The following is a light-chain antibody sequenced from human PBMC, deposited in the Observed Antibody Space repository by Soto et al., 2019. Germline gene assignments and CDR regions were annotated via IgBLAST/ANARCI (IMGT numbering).Light chain of an antibody. CDR1: QSFGGSY. J-gene: IGKJ4*01. Sequence: EIVLTQSPGTLSLSPGERASLSCRASQSFGGSYLAWYQQKPGQAPRFLIYGASTRATGIPARFRGSGSGTEFTLTIDSLQSEDFAVYYCQQYNDWPPAFGGGTKVDIK. V-gene: IGKV3-15*01. CDR3: QQYNDWPPA. CDR2: GAS.